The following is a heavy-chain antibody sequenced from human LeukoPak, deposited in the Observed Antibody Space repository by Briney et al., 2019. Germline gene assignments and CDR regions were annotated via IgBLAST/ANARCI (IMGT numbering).Heavy chain of an antibody. CDR3: ATTKSMVRGVRPDY. D-gene: IGHD3-10*01. V-gene: IGHV1-69*05. Sequence: ASAKVSCKASGGTFSSYAISWVRQAPGQGLEWMGRIIPIFGTANYAQKFQGRVTITTDESTSTAYMELSSLRSEDTAVYYCATTKSMVRGVRPDYWGQGTLVTVSS. CDR1: GGTFSSYA. J-gene: IGHJ4*02. CDR2: IIPIFGTA.